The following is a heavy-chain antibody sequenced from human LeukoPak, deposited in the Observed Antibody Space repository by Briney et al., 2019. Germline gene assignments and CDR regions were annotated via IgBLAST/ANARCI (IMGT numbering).Heavy chain of an antibody. V-gene: IGHV1-2*02. D-gene: IGHD3-10*01. CDR1: GYSFTGYY. J-gene: IGHJ6*02. CDR3: ARDPYHYGSGSPHGMDV. CDR2: INPNSGGT. Sequence: ASVKVSCKASGYSFTGYYMHWVRRAPGQGLEWMGWINPNSGGTNYAQKFQGRVIMTRDTSISTAFMELSSLRSDDTAVYYCARDPYHYGSGSPHGMDVWGQGTTVTVSS.